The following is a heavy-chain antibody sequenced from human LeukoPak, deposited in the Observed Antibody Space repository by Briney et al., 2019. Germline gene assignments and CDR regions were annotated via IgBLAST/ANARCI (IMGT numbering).Heavy chain of an antibody. D-gene: IGHD5-24*01. CDR1: GYTFTSYA. Sequence: ASVKVSCKASGYTFTSYAMNWVRQAPGQGLEWMGWINTNTGNPTYAQGFTGRFVFSLDTSVSTAYLQISSLKAEDTAVYYCARDAQKVGDGYNSAFDIWGQGTMVTVSS. V-gene: IGHV7-4-1*02. J-gene: IGHJ3*02. CDR2: INTNTGNP. CDR3: ARDAQKVGDGYNSAFDI.